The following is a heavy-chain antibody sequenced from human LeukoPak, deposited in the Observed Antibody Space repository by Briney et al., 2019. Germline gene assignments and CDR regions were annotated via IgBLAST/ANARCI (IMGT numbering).Heavy chain of an antibody. V-gene: IGHV3-30-3*01. J-gene: IGHJ4*02. Sequence: PGGSLRLYCAASGFTFSSYAMSWVRQAPGKGLEGGAVISYDGSNKYYADSVKGRFTISRDNSKNTLYLQMNSLRAEDTAVYYCAGGGFDYWGQGTLVTVSS. CDR1: GFTFSSYA. D-gene: IGHD3-16*01. CDR3: AGGGFDY. CDR2: ISYDGSNK.